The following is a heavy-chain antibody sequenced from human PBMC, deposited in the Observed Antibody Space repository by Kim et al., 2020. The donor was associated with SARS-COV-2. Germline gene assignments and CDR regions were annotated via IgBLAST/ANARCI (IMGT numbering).Heavy chain of an antibody. CDR2: INAGNGNT. CDR3: ARGGSGSYYGTEYFQH. Sequence: ASVKVSCKASGYTFTSYAMHWVRQAPGQRLEWMGWINAGNGNTKYSQKFQGRVTITRDTSASTAYMELSSLRSEDTAVYYCARGGSGSYYGTEYFQHWGQGTLVTVSS. V-gene: IGHV1-3*01. CDR1: GYTFTSYA. J-gene: IGHJ1*01. D-gene: IGHD1-26*01.